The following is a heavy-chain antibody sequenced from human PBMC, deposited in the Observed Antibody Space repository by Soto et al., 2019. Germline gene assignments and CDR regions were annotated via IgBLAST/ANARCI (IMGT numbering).Heavy chain of an antibody. CDR1: GFTFSSYS. V-gene: IGHV3-48*02. J-gene: IGHJ5*02. CDR2: ISSSSSTI. CDR3: ARENYGDYLNWFDP. Sequence: EVQLVESGGGLVQPGGSLRLSCAASGFTFSSYSMYWVRQAPGEGLEWVSYISSSSSTIYYADSVKGRFTISRDNAKNSLYLQMNSLRDEDTAVYYCARENYGDYLNWFDPWGQGTLVTVSS. D-gene: IGHD4-17*01.